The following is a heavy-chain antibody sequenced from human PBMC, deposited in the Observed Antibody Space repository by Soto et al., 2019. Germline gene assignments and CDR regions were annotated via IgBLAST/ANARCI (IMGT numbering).Heavy chain of an antibody. D-gene: IGHD6-13*01. CDR2: LHSTGAT. V-gene: IGHV4-4*07. CDR3: VRDVPAAGTDWFDP. Sequence: KPSETLSLTCTVSGGSINNYWWSWIRQAADKRLEWIGRLHSTGATNYNPSLRSRVTMSVDKSKNQFSLNLASVTAADTAVYYCVRDVPAAGTDWFDPWGQGTLVTVS. CDR1: GGSINNYW. J-gene: IGHJ5*02.